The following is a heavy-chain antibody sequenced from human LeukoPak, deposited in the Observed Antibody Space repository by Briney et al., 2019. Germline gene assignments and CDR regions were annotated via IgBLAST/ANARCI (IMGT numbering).Heavy chain of an antibody. D-gene: IGHD5-18*01. CDR2: ISSSGTTI. V-gene: IGHV3-48*03. Sequence: GGSLRLSCAASGFTFSSYEMNWVRQAPGKGLEWVADISSSGTTIHYADSVKGRFTISRDNAKNSLYLQMNSLRAEDTAVYYCTRDGDTGMVGGYYYYMDVWGKGTTVTVSS. CDR1: GFTFSSYE. CDR3: TRDGDTGMVGGYYYYMDV. J-gene: IGHJ6*03.